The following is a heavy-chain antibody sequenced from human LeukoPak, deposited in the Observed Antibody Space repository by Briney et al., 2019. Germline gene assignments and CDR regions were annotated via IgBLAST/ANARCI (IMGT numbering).Heavy chain of an antibody. CDR2: ISGSGGST. V-gene: IGHV3-23*01. Sequence: PGGSLRLSCAASGFTFSSYAMSWVRQAPGKGLEWVSAISGSGGSTYYADSLKGRFTISRDNSKNTLYLQMNSLRAEDTAVYYCAKTSRAVYYFDYWGQGTLVIVSS. CDR3: AKTSRAVYYFDY. D-gene: IGHD3-16*01. J-gene: IGHJ4*02. CDR1: GFTFSSYA.